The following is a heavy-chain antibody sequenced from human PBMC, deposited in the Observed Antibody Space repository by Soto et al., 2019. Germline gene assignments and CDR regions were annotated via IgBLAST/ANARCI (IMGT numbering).Heavy chain of an antibody. J-gene: IGHJ5*02. CDR1: GFSFSDYS. CDR3: ARDPFETTPSNWFDP. Sequence: GGSLRLSCVASGFSFSDYSMTWMRQAPGGGLDFVAFISNTAITDYYADSVKGRFIISRDNARNSVYLQMNSLRAEDTAAYYCARDPFETTPSNWFDPWGQGTLVTVSS. CDR2: ISNTAITD. V-gene: IGHV3-11*04. D-gene: IGHD1-1*01.